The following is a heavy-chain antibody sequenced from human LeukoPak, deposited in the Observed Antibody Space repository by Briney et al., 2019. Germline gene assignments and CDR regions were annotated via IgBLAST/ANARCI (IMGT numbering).Heavy chain of an antibody. V-gene: IGHV5-51*01. J-gene: IGHJ6*02. Sequence: GESLKISCKGSGYSFTSYWIGWVRQLPGKGLEWMGIIYPGDSDTRYSPSFQGQVTISADKSISTAYLQWSSLKASDTAMYYCARIGSNYVYGMDVWGQGTTVTVSS. CDR2: IYPGDSDT. CDR3: ARIGSNYVYGMDV. CDR1: GYSFTSYW. D-gene: IGHD4-4*01.